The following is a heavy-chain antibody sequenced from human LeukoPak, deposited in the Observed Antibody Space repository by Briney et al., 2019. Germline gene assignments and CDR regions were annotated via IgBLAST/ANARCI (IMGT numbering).Heavy chain of an antibody. J-gene: IGHJ4*02. V-gene: IGHV1-2*06. Sequence: ASVKVSCKASGYTFTDYYVHWVQQAPGQGLEWMGRVNPDTGGTNYAQKFQGRVTMTRDTSINTAYMELSRLTPDDTAIYYCARVEPTSYFDYWGQGTLVTVSS. CDR1: GYTFTDYY. CDR2: VNPDTGGT. D-gene: IGHD1-14*01. CDR3: ARVEPTSYFDY.